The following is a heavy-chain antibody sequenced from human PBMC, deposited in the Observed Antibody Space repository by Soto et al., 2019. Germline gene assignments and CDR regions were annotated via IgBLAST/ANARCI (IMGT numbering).Heavy chain of an antibody. CDR1: GGTFSSYA. J-gene: IGHJ6*02. CDR3: ARDLRPIEPGYSSSFYYYYYGMDV. D-gene: IGHD6-13*01. V-gene: IGHV1-69*13. CDR2: IIPIFGTA. Sequence: GASVKVSCKASGGTFSSYAISWVRQAPGQGLEWMGGIIPIFGTANYAQKFQGRVTITADESTSTAYMELSSLRSEDTAVYYCARDLRPIEPGYSSSFYYYYYGMDVWGQGTTVTVSS.